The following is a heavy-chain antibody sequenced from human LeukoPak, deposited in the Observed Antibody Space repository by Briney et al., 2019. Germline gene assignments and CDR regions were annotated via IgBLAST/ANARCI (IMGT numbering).Heavy chain of an antibody. D-gene: IGHD1-26*01. CDR3: AKDPLSGSYRGGWFDP. Sequence: GRSLRLSCAASGFTFDDYAMHWARQAPGKGLEWVSGISWNSGSIGYADSVKGRFTISRDNAKNSLYLQMNSLRAEDTALYYCAKDPLSGSYRGGWFDPWGQGTLVTVSS. CDR2: ISWNSGSI. CDR1: GFTFDDYA. J-gene: IGHJ5*02. V-gene: IGHV3-9*01.